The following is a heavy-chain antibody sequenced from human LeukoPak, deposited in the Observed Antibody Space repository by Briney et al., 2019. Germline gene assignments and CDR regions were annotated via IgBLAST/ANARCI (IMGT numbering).Heavy chain of an antibody. J-gene: IGHJ4*02. CDR2: INKDGSKK. CDR1: GFTFSDYW. V-gene: IGHV3-7*01. D-gene: IGHD1-26*01. CDR3: VRDAPGREGPHY. Sequence: GGSLRLSCAASGFTFSDYWMNWVRQAPGEGLEWLANINKDGSKKDYVDSVKGRFTISRDNAKNSLSPQMDSLRVEDTAVYHCVRDAPGREGPHYWGQGILVTVSS.